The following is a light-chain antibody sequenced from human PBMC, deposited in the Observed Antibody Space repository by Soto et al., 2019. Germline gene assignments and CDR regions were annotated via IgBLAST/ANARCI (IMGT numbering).Light chain of an antibody. CDR3: QQYASSLT. CDR2: GAS. Sequence: EIVMTQSPATLSVSPGERATLSCRASQSVSSNLAWYQQKPGQAPRLLIYGASTRATGIPDRFSGSGSGTDFTLTISRLEPEDFAVYYCQQYASSLTFGQGTKVEI. V-gene: IGKV3-20*01. J-gene: IGKJ1*01. CDR1: QSVSSN.